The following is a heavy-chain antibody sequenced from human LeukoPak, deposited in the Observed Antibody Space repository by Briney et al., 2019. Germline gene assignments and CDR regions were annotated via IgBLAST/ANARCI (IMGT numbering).Heavy chain of an antibody. D-gene: IGHD6-13*01. CDR1: GGTFSSYA. CDR3: ASGRIAAAKYYYYGKDV. V-gene: IGHV1-69*04. Sequence: GSSVKVSCKASGGTFSSYAISWVRQAPGQGLEWMGRIIPILGIANYAQKFQGRVTITADKSTSTAYMELSSLRSEDTAVYYCASGRIAAAKYYYYGKDVWGQGTTVTVSS. J-gene: IGHJ6*02. CDR2: IIPILGIA.